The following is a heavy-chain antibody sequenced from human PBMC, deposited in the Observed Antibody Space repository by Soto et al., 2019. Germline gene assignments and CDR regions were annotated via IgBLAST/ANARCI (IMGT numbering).Heavy chain of an antibody. V-gene: IGHV1-69*13. CDR2: IIPIFGTA. D-gene: IGHD3-3*01. CDR1: GGTFSSYA. CDR3: ARAPHYDFWSGYPHYYYYYGMDV. Sequence: GASVKVSCKASGGTFSSYAISWVRQAPGQGLEWMGGIIPIFGTANYAQKFQGRDTITADESTSTAYMELSSLRSEDTAVYYCARAPHYDFWSGYPHYYYYYGMDVWGQGTTVTVSS. J-gene: IGHJ6*02.